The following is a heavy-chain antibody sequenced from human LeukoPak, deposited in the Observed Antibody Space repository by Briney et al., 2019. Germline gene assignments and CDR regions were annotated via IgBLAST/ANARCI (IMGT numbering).Heavy chain of an antibody. CDR1: GGSFSGYY. CDR3: ARVSYYDFWSGYRENWFDP. D-gene: IGHD3-3*01. Sequence: PSETLSLTCAVYGGSFSGYYWSWIRQPPGKGLEWIGEINHSGSTNYNPSLKSRVTISVDTSKNQFSLKLSSVTAADTAVYYCARVSYYDFWSGYRENWFDPWGQGTLVTVSS. CDR2: INHSGST. J-gene: IGHJ5*02. V-gene: IGHV4-34*01.